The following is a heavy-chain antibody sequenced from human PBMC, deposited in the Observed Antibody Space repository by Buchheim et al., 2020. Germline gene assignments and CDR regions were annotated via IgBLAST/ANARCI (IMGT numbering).Heavy chain of an antibody. Sequence: QVQLVESGGGVVQPGRSLRLSCAASGFTFSRIAMHWVRQAPGKGLEWVAVISYDGNNKLYAGSVKGRFTISRDNSQNTLYLQMNSQRADDTAVYYCARDGGGYSYGTYHFDYWGQGTL. D-gene: IGHD5-18*01. CDR1: GFTFSRIA. CDR2: ISYDGNNK. CDR3: ARDGGGYSYGTYHFDY. V-gene: IGHV3-30-3*01. J-gene: IGHJ4*02.